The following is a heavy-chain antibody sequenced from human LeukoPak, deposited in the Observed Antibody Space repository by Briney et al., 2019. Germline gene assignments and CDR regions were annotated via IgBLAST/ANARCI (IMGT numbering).Heavy chain of an antibody. CDR3: AGTYGSGSYYKRANWFDP. V-gene: IGHV4-39*07. CDR1: GGSISSSSYY. CDR2: IYYSGST. J-gene: IGHJ5*02. Sequence: PSETLSLTCTVSGGSISSSSYYWGWIHQPPGTGLEWIGSIYYSGSTYYNPSLKSRVTISVDTSKNQFSLKLSSVTAADTAVYYCAGTYGSGSYYKRANWFDPWGQGTLVTVSS. D-gene: IGHD3-10*01.